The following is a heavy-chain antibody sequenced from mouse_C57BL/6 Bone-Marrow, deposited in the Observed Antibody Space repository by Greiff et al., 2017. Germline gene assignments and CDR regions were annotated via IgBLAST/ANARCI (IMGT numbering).Heavy chain of an antibody. CDR2: IYPRSGNT. Sequence: VMLKESGAELARPGASVKLSCKASGYTFTSYGISWVKQRTGQGLEWIGEIYPRSGNTYYNEKFKGKATLTADKSSSTAYMELRSLTSEDSAVYFCARNDYDRPRYFDVWGTGTTVTVSS. D-gene: IGHD2-4*01. CDR3: ARNDYDRPRYFDV. J-gene: IGHJ1*03. V-gene: IGHV1-81*01. CDR1: GYTFTSYG.